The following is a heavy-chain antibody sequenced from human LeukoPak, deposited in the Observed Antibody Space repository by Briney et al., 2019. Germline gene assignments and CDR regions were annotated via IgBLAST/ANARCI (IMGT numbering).Heavy chain of an antibody. Sequence: SETLSLTCTVSGGSISSYYWSWIRQPPGKGLEWIGYIYYSGSTNYNPSLKSRVTISVDTSKNQFSLKLSSVTAADTAVYYCARGSNYYYYYMDVWGKGTTVTISS. D-gene: IGHD3/OR15-3a*01. CDR1: GGSISSYY. V-gene: IGHV4-59*01. CDR2: IYYSGST. J-gene: IGHJ6*03. CDR3: ARGSNYYYYYMDV.